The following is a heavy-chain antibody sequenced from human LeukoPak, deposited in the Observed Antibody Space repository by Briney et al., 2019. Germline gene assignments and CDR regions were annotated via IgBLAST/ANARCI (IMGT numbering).Heavy chain of an antibody. CDR2: IYHTGVT. D-gene: IGHD5-18*01. V-gene: IGHV4-4*02. CDR1: GGSINSSYW. Sequence: PSETLSLTCAVSGGSINSSYWWNWVRQPPGKGLEWIGEIYHTGVTNYNSSLKNRVIISVDKSKNQFSLKLRSVNAADTAVYFCARGKSLTRIHPYGHSDLWGRGTLVTVSS. CDR3: ARGKSLTRIHPYGHSDL. J-gene: IGHJ2*01.